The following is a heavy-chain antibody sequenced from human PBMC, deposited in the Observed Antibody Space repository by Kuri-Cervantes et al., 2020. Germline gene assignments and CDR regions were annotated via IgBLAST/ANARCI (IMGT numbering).Heavy chain of an antibody. V-gene: IGHV1-18*01. Sequence: ASVKVSCKASGYTFTSYGISWVRQAPGQGLEWMGWISAYNGDTNYAQKLQGRVTMTTDTSTSTAYMELRSLRSDDTAVYYCARTYSSSWFAGSNWFDPWGQGTLVTVSS. CDR1: GYTFTSYG. CDR3: ARTYSSSWFAGSNWFDP. D-gene: IGHD6-13*01. J-gene: IGHJ5*02. CDR2: ISAYNGDT.